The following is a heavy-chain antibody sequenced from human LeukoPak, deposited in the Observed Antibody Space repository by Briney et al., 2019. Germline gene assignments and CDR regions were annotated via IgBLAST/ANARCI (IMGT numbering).Heavy chain of an antibody. J-gene: IGHJ4*02. D-gene: IGHD6-19*01. V-gene: IGHV3-7*01. CDR3: VRWGVEAGMQD. Sequence: GGSLRLSCEASGFSFSSYWMAWVRQAPGKGLEWLANINPDGRDTYYLDSVKGRFTISRDNAKKSTFLQMNSLRVEETDLYHCVRWGVEAGMQDWGQGTLVTVSS. CDR1: GFSFSSYW. CDR2: INPDGRDT.